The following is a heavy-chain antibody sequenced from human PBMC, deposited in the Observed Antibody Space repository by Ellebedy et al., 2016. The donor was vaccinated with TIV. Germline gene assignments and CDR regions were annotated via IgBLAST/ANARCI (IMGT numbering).Heavy chain of an antibody. V-gene: IGHV1-46*01. J-gene: IGHJ4*02. Sequence: AASVKVSCNASGYAFGSYHMHWVRHAPGQGLEWMGMINPSGGSTRYEQKFQGRVTMTRDTSTSTVYMELSSLSSEDTAVYYCARASGDDWGQGTQVTVSS. CDR2: INPSGGST. CDR3: ARASGDD. D-gene: IGHD3-3*01. CDR1: GYAFGSYH.